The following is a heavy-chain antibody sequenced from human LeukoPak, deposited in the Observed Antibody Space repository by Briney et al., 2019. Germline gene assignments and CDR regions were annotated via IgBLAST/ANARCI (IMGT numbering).Heavy chain of an antibody. V-gene: IGHV3-23*01. CDR1: GFTFSNSA. D-gene: IGHD3-22*01. Sequence: PGGSLRLSCAATGFTFSNSAMSWVRQAPGKGLQWVSTISGGGGSTYYTDSVKGRFTISRDNSKNTLFLQMNSLRVEDTAVYYCAKENWVYNWKYDSSGSGINYWGQGTLVTVSS. J-gene: IGHJ4*02. CDR2: ISGGGGST. CDR3: AKENWVYNWKYDSSGSGINY.